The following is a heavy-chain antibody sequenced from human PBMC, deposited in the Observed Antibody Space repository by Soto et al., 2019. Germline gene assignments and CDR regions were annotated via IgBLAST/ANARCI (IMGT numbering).Heavy chain of an antibody. CDR1: GYTFTVYY. Sequence: QVQLVQSGAEVKKPGASVNVSCKASGYTFTVYYMHWVRQAPGQGLEWMGWINPKSGGTRYPQKFQGRITTPWDTSISTAYMALPSLRSDDTAVYYCAIDLAKGGGSAGFDYWGQGTLVTVSS. V-gene: IGHV1-2*02. J-gene: IGHJ4*02. D-gene: IGHD1-26*01. CDR2: INPKSGGT. CDR3: AIDLAKGGGSAGFDY.